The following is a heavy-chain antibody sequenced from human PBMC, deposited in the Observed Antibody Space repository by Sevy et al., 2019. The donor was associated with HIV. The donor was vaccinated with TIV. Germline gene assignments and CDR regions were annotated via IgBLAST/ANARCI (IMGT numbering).Heavy chain of an antibody. J-gene: IGHJ6*02. Sequence: GGSLLSCAASGFTFNYAWMSWVRQAPGKGLEWVGRIKSKTDGGTADYAAHVKGRFTISRDDSENTLYLQMNSLKTEDTAVYYCASVVKNDFWDGHVNYYGLDVWGQGTTVTVSS. CDR3: ASVVKNDFWDGHVNYYGLDV. V-gene: IGHV3-15*01. D-gene: IGHD3-3*01. CDR1: GFTFNYAW. CDR2: IKSKTDGGTA.